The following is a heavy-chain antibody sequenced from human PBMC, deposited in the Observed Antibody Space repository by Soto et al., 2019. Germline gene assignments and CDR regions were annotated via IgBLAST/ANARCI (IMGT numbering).Heavy chain of an antibody. CDR1: GFAVSDYA. CDR2: ISHDGSSK. CDR3: AKDLHGSVTRWDMDV. Sequence: QVQLVESGGGVVQPGRSLRLSCAASGFAVSDYAMHWFRQAAGKGLEWAAVISHDGSSKYSADSVKGRITISRDNSRNTVILQMNSLISEDTAVYYCAKDLHGSVTRWDMDVWGQGTTVTVSS. D-gene: IGHD4-17*01. J-gene: IGHJ6*02. V-gene: IGHV3-30*18.